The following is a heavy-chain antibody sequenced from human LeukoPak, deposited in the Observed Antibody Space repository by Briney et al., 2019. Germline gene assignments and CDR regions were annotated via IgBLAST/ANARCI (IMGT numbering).Heavy chain of an antibody. Sequence: QPGGSLRLSCAASGFTFSSHWMHWVRQAPGKGLVWVSRINSDGSGTIYADSVKGRFTISRDNAKNTLDLQMNSLRAEDTAVYYCARGEKSWINGFDLCGQGTLVTVSS. CDR1: GFTFSSHW. V-gene: IGHV3-74*01. D-gene: IGHD2-8*01. CDR3: ARGEKSWINGFDL. J-gene: IGHJ4*02. CDR2: INSDGSGT.